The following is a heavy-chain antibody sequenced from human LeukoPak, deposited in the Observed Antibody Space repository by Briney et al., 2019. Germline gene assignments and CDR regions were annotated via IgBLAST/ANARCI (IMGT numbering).Heavy chain of an antibody. CDR3: ARRLLSVVTAIAGGGFDY. D-gene: IGHD2-21*02. CDR2: IKQDGSEK. V-gene: IGHV3-7*01. Sequence: GGSLRLSCAASGFTFSSYWMSWVRRAPGKGLEWVANIKQDGSEKYYADSVKGRFTISRDNAKNSLYLQMNSLRAEDTAVYYCARRLLSVVTAIAGGGFDYCGQGTLVTVSS. CDR1: GFTFSSYW. J-gene: IGHJ4*02.